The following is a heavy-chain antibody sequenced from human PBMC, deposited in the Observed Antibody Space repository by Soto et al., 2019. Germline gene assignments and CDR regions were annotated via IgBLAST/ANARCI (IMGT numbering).Heavy chain of an antibody. CDR2: ISSSSSTI. J-gene: IGHJ4*02. V-gene: IGHV3-48*02. D-gene: IGHD3-3*01. CDR1: GFTFRSYS. CDR3: AVYEFWSGYFNGFDD. Sequence: GGSMRLSCASSGFTFRSYSMNWARQAPGPGLEWVSYISSSSSTIYYADSVKGRFTISRDNAKNSLYLQMNSLRDEDTAVYYCAVYEFWSGYFNGFDDRGQGTLVTVTS.